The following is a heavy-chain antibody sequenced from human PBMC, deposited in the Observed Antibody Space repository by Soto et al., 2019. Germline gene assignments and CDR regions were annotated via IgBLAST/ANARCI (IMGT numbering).Heavy chain of an antibody. V-gene: IGHV6-1*01. D-gene: IGHD6-19*01. J-gene: IGHJ6*02. Sequence: PSQTLSLTCAISGDSVSSNSAAWNWIRQSPSRGLEWLGRTYYRSKWYNDYAVSVKSRITINPDTSKNQFSLQLNSVTPGDTAVYYCARGPWSIAVADYYYYGMDVWGQGTTVTVSS. CDR1: GDSVSSNSAA. CDR2: TYYRSKWYN. CDR3: ARGPWSIAVADYYYYGMDV.